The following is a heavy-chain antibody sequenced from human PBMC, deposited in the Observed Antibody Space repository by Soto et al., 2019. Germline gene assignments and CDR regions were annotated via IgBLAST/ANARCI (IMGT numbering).Heavy chain of an antibody. V-gene: IGHV4-4*07. CDR3: VRESGGGVYCSGGSCYGMDV. D-gene: IGHD2-15*01. CDR2: FYTRGSANT. J-gene: IGHJ6*02. CDR1: GASISGYY. Sequence: QVQLQESGPGLVKPSDTLSLTCIVSGASISGYYWSWVRQPAGKGLGWIGRFYTRGSANTNYNPPLKRRVTMSVDTSNNHFSLRVTSVPAADTAVYYCVRESGGGVYCSGGSCYGMDVWGQGTTVTVSS.